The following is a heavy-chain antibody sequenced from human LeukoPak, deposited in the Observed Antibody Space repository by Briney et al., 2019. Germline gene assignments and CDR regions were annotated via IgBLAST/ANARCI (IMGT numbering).Heavy chain of an antibody. V-gene: IGHV4-39*01. CDR2: IFYSGST. D-gene: IGHD3-22*01. CDR3: ARTHDSSGYYSFGMDV. Sequence: SETLSLTCSVSGGSISSSRYYWGWIRQPPGKGLEWIGSIFYSGSTHYNPSLKSRVTISVDTSKNQFSLKMRSVTAADTAVYYCARTHDSSGYYSFGMDVWGQGTTVTVSS. J-gene: IGHJ6*02. CDR1: GGSISSSRYY.